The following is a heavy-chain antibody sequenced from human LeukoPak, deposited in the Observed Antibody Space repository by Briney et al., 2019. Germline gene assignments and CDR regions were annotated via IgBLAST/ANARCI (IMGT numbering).Heavy chain of an antibody. J-gene: IGHJ4*02. CDR1: GFTFSNAW. CDR2: IKSKTDGGTT. D-gene: IGHD3-22*01. CDR3: TTGKDYYGSSGYYIRYFDY. V-gene: IGHV3-15*01. Sequence: PGGSLRLSCAASGFTFSNAWMSWVRQAPGKGLEWVGRIKSKTDGGTTDYAAPVKGRFTISRDDSKNTLYLQMNSLKTEDTAVYYFTTGKDYYGSSGYYIRYFDYWGQGTLVTVSS.